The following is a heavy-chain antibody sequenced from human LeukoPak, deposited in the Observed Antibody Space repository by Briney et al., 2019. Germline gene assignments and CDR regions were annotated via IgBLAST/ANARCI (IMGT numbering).Heavy chain of an antibody. D-gene: IGHD3-22*01. CDR1: GGTFSSYA. CDR2: IIPIFGTA. J-gene: IGHJ4*02. Sequence: GASVKVSCKASGGTFSSYAISWVRQAPGQGLEWMGGIIPIFGTANYAQKFQGRVTITTDESTSTAYMEPSSLRSEDTAVYYCARMGDSSGYYLFDYWGQGTLVTVSS. V-gene: IGHV1-69*05. CDR3: ARMGDSSGYYLFDY.